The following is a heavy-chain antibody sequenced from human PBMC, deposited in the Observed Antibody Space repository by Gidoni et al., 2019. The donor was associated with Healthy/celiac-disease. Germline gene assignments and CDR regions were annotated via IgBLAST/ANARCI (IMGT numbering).Heavy chain of an antibody. CDR3: ARAVSRDYYDSSGYPY. Sequence: QVQLVQSGAEVKKPGASVKVSCKASGYTFTSYAMHWVRQAPGQRLEWMGWSNAGNGNTKYSQKFQGRVTITRDTSASTAYMELSSLRSEDTAVYYCARAVSRDYYDSSGYPYWGQGTLVTVSS. CDR1: GYTFTSYA. CDR2: SNAGNGNT. D-gene: IGHD3-22*01. J-gene: IGHJ4*02. V-gene: IGHV1-3*01.